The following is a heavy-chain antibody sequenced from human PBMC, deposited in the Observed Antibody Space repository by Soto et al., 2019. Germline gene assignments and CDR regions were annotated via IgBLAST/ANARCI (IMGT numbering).Heavy chain of an antibody. CDR1: GFTFSSYA. D-gene: IGHD4-4*01. CDR3: AKDCSNYGGFDY. V-gene: IGHV3-23*01. Sequence: GGSLRLSCAASGFTFSSYAMSWVRQAPGKGLEWVSAISGGGGSTYYADSVKGRFTISRDNSKNTLYLQMNSLRAEDTAVYYCAKDCSNYGGFDYWGQGTLVTVSS. J-gene: IGHJ4*02. CDR2: ISGGGGST.